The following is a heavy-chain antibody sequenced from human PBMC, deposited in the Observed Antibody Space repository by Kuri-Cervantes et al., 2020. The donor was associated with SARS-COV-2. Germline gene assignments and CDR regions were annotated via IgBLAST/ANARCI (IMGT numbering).Heavy chain of an antibody. D-gene: IGHD2-15*01. J-gene: IGHJ6*02. CDR2: IWYDGSEK. CDR3: ERDHCSGGSCYATNYYYYYGMDV. V-gene: IGHV3-33*01. CDR1: GFTFSKYG. Sequence: LSLTCAASGFTFSKYGMQWVRQAPGKGLQWVALIWYDGSEKYYVDSVKGRFTISRDNAKNSLYLQMNSLRAEDTAVYYCERDHCSGGSCYATNYYYYYGMDVWGQGTTVTVSS.